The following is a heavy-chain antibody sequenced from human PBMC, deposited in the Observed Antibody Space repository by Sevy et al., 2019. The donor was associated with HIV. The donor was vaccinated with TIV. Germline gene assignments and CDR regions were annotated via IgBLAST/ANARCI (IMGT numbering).Heavy chain of an antibody. CDR1: EYSLTKLS. CDR3: ASAREYYEDSSGYLDY. D-gene: IGHD3-22*01. J-gene: IGHJ4*02. CDR2: FDTEDGGT. V-gene: IGHV1-24*01. Sequence: ASVKVSCKVSEYSLTKLSMHWVRQAPGKGLEWMGRFDTEDGGTIFAQKFQGRVTMTEDTSTDTAYMQLSSLRSEDTAAYYCASAREYYEDSSGYLDYWGQGTLVTVSS.